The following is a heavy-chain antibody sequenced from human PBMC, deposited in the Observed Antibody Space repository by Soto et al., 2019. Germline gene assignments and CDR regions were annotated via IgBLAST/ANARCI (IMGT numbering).Heavy chain of an antibody. CDR3: ARAPYYYDSSGYGYWYFDL. CDR1: GFTFSSYS. V-gene: IGHV3-48*02. D-gene: IGHD3-22*01. Sequence: GGSLRLSCAASGFTFSSYSMNWVRQAPGKGLEWVSCISSSSSTIYYADSVKGRFTISRDNAKNSLYLQMNSLRDEDTAVYYCARAPYYYDSSGYGYWYFDLWGRGTLVTVSS. CDR2: ISSSSSTI. J-gene: IGHJ2*01.